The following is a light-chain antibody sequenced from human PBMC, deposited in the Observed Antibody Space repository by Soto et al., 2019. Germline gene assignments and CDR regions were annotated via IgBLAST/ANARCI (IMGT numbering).Light chain of an antibody. J-gene: IGKJ1*01. CDR2: GAS. V-gene: IGKV3-15*01. CDR1: QSINSN. Sequence: EIVMTQSPATLSVSPGERATLACRASQSINSNLAWYQQKPGQTPRLLIYGASTRATGSPARFSGSGSGTDFTLTISSLQSEDFAVYYCQQSNNWWTFGQGTKVEIK. CDR3: QQSNNWWT.